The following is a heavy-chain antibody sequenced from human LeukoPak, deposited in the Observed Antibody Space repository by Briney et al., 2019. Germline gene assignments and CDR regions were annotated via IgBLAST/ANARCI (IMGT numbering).Heavy chain of an antibody. CDR2: IYYSGTT. V-gene: IGHV4-39*01. CDR3: ARYSYGGEDWFDP. D-gene: IGHD5-18*01. J-gene: IGHJ5*02. Sequence: PSETLSLTCAVSGGSISSSRYYWAWIRQPPGKGPEWIGSIYYSGTTYYSPSLKSRVTIFLDASKNQFSLKLTSLTAADTAVYYCARYSYGGEDWFDPGGQGTLVTVSS. CDR1: GGSISSSRYY.